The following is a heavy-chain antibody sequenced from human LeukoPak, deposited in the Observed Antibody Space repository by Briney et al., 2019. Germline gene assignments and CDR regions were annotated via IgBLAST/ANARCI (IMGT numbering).Heavy chain of an antibody. Sequence: PGGSLRLSCAASGFTFSSYGMHWVRQAPGKGLEWVAFIRYDGSNKYYADSVKGRFTISRDNSKNTLYLQMNSLRAEDTAVYYCANTGPSGSWFAPLINYYFDYWGQGTLVTVSS. V-gene: IGHV3-30*02. CDR3: ANTGPSGSWFAPLINYYFDY. D-gene: IGHD1-26*01. CDR2: IRYDGSNK. CDR1: GFTFSSYG. J-gene: IGHJ4*02.